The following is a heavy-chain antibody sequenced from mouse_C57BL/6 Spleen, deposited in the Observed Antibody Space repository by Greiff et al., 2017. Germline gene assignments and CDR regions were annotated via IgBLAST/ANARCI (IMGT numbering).Heavy chain of an antibody. D-gene: IGHD1-1*01. Sequence: EVKLVESGEGLVKPGGSLKLSCAASGFTFSSYAMSWVRQTPEKRLEWVAYISSGGDYIYYADTVKGRFTISRDNARNTLYLQMSSLKSEDTAMYYCTRDYYGSSYGEGAMDYWGQGASVTVAS. CDR2: ISSGGDYI. J-gene: IGHJ4*01. CDR1: GFTFSSYA. CDR3: TRDYYGSSYGEGAMDY. V-gene: IGHV5-9-1*02.